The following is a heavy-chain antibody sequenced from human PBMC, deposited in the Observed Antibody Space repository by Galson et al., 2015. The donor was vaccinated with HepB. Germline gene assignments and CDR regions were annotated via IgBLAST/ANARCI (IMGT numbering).Heavy chain of an antibody. V-gene: IGHV3-30*18. CDR2: ISYDGSNK. D-gene: IGHD1-1*01. CDR1: GFTFSNYA. Sequence: SLRLSCAASAASGFTFSNYAMTWVRQAPGKGLEWVAVISYDGSNKYYADSVKGRFTISRDNSKNTLYLQMNSLRAEDTAVYYCAKGQFELEPKFDYWGQGTLVTVSS. CDR3: AKGQFELEPKFDY. J-gene: IGHJ4*02.